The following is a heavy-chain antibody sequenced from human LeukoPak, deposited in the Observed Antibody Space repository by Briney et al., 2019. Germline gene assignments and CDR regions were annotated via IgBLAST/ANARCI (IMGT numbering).Heavy chain of an antibody. CDR2: ISYDGNKK. V-gene: IGHV3-30*03. Sequence: PGGSLRLSCAASGFTFSSYWMSWVRQAPGKGLEWVAVISYDGNKKYYADSVKGRFTISRDNSKNTLYLQMNSLRAEDTAVYYCARDPRSTLIQIAAAGFVYWGQGTLVTVSS. CDR1: GFTFSSYW. J-gene: IGHJ4*02. CDR3: ARDPRSTLIQIAAAGFVY. D-gene: IGHD6-13*01.